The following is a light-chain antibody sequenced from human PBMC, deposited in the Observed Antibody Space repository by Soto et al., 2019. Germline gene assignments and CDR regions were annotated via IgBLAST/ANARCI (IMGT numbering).Light chain of an antibody. CDR3: HPVPVSPPMLT. CDR1: QGVSSSY. Sequence: GERATLSCRASQGVSSSYLAWYQQKPGQAPRLLIYGASSRATGIPDRFSGSGSGTDFTLTISRLLPLQSADDIRHPVPVSPPMLT. J-gene: IGKJ4*01. V-gene: IGKV3-20*01. CDR2: GAS.